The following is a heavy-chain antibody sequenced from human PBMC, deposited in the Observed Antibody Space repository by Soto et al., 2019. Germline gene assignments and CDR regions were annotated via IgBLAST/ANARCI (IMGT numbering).Heavy chain of an antibody. Sequence: ASETRSLTCSVSGASISSGDSYWSWIRQRPVKGLEWIGYIFHTGSTYYNPSLKSRVTISLDSSKNQFSLKLTYASAADTAVYFCAREPYYTSATCFVAFDSWGPGSLVTVSS. CDR2: IFHTGST. J-gene: IGHJ4*02. V-gene: IGHV4-31*03. CDR1: GASISSGDSY. D-gene: IGHD3-22*01. CDR3: AREPYYTSATCFVAFDS.